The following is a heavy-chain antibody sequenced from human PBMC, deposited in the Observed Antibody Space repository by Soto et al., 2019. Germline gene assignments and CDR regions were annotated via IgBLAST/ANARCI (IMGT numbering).Heavy chain of an antibody. CDR2: ISGSGGST. V-gene: IGHV3-23*01. D-gene: IGHD3-22*01. Sequence: PGGSLRLSCAASGFTFSSYAMSWVRQAPGKGLEWVSAISGSGGSTYYADSVKGRFTISRDNSKNTLYLQMNSLRAEDTAVYYCAKDPHYDSSGYYPYYFDYWGQGTLVTVSS. J-gene: IGHJ4*02. CDR3: AKDPHYDSSGYYPYYFDY. CDR1: GFTFSSYA.